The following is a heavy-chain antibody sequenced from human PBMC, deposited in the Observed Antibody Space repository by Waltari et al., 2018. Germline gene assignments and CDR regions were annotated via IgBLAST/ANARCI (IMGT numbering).Heavy chain of an antibody. CDR3: ARDRHYGSGSSMGDY. D-gene: IGHD3-10*01. J-gene: IGHJ4*02. Sequence: QVQLVQSGAEVKKPGSSVKVSCKASGGTFSSYAISWVRQAPGQGLEWMGRIIPIFGTANYAQKLQGRVTMTTDTSTSTAYMELRSLRSDDTAVYYCARDRHYGSGSSMGDYWGQGTLVTVSS. V-gene: IGHV1-69*05. CDR1: GGTFSSYA. CDR2: IIPIFGTA.